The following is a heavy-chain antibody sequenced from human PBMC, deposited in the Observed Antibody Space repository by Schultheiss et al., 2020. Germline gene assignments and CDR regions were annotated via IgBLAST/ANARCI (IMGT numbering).Heavy chain of an antibody. Sequence: GGSLRLSCAASGLTFSTYAMHWVRQAPGEGLEWVAVISHDGSNKYYADSVKGRFTISRDNSKNSLYLQMNSLRAEDTALYYCAKATGDYYFDYWGQGTLVTVSS. V-gene: IGHV3-30-3*01. CDR3: AKATGDYYFDY. D-gene: IGHD3-16*01. CDR1: GLTFSTYA. CDR2: ISHDGSNK. J-gene: IGHJ4*02.